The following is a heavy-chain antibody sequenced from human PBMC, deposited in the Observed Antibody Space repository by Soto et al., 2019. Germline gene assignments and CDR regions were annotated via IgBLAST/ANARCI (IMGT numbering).Heavy chain of an antibody. V-gene: IGHV1-69*13. D-gene: IGHD5-12*01. CDR2: IIPIFGTA. CDR1: GGTFSSYA. CDR3: ASSNLSGPFDY. J-gene: IGHJ4*02. Sequence: GASVKVSCKASGGTFSSYAISWVRQAPGQGLEWMGGIIPIFGTANYAQKFQGRVTITADESTSTAYMELSSLRSEDTAVYYCASSNLSGPFDYWGQGTLVTVSS.